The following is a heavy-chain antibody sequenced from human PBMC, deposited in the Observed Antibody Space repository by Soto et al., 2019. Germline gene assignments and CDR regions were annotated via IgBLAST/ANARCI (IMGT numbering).Heavy chain of an antibody. J-gene: IGHJ4*02. CDR2: ISSSDNII. CDR3: ARDLGYYDSGGYFDD. V-gene: IGHV3-11*01. Sequence: QVQLVESGGGLVKPGGSLRLSCAASGFTFSDYYMSWIRQAPGKGLEWVSYISSSDNIIYYAVSVKGRFTIARDKAKNSVYLQMNSLRAEDTAVYYCARDLGYYDSGGYFDDWGQGALVTVSS. CDR1: GFTFSDYY. D-gene: IGHD3-22*01.